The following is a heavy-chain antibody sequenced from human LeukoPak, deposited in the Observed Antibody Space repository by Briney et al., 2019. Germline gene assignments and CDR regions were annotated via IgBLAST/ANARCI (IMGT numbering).Heavy chain of an antibody. D-gene: IGHD3-9*01. Sequence: GGSLRLSCAASGFTVSNNYMSWVRQAPGKGLEWVSVIYSGGSTYYADSVKGRFTISRDNSKNTLYLQMNSLRAEDAAVYYCARDRHYDILTGYYYYYYMDVWGKGTTVTVSS. CDR1: GFTVSNNY. CDR3: ARDRHYDILTGYYYYYYMDV. CDR2: IYSGGST. J-gene: IGHJ6*03. V-gene: IGHV3-66*02.